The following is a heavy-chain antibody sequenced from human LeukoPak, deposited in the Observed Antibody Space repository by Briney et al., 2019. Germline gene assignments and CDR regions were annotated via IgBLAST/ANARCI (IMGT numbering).Heavy chain of an antibody. J-gene: IGHJ5*02. CDR1: GGSFSGYY. Sequence: SETLSLTCAVYGGSFSGYYWSWIRQPPGKGLEWIGEINHSGSTNYNPSLKSRVTISVDTSKNQFSLKLSSVTAADPAVYYCARHTCGGSFLNWFHPWGQGTPVTVSS. D-gene: IGHD2-15*01. CDR2: INHSGST. CDR3: ARHTCGGSFLNWFHP. V-gene: IGHV4-34*01.